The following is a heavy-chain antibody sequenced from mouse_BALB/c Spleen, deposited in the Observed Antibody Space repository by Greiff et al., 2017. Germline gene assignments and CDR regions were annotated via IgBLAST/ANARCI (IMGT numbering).Heavy chain of an antibody. V-gene: IGHV14-3*02. J-gene: IGHJ3*01. CDR2: IDPANGNT. CDR3: APSPFAY. Sequence: VHLVESGAELVKPGASVKLSCTASGFNLKATYMHWVKQRPEQGLEWIGRIDPANGNTKYDPKFQGKATITADTSSNTAYLQLSSLTSEDTAVYYCAPSPFAYWGQGTLVTVSA. CDR1: GFNLKATY.